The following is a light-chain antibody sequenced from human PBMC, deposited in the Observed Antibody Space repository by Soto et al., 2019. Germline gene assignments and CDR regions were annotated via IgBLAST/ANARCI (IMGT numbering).Light chain of an antibody. Sequence: QSVLTPPASVSGSPGQSITISCPGTSSDVGAYYSVSWYQHHPGKAPKLIIYGVTNRPSGVSNRFSGSKSGNTASLAISGLQAEDEADYHCSSYTSGSSHYVFGTGTKVTVL. CDR3: SSYTSGSSHYV. V-gene: IGLV2-14*01. CDR2: GVT. CDR1: SSDVGAYYS. J-gene: IGLJ1*01.